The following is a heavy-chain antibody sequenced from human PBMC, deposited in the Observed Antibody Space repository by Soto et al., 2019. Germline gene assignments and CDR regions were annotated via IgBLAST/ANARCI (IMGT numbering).Heavy chain of an antibody. CDR3: ARDREIRGPDTVGYYFDY. J-gene: IGHJ4*02. D-gene: IGHD1-26*01. V-gene: IGHV3-30-3*01. Sequence: GGSLRLSCAASGFTFSSYAMHWVRQAPGKGLEWVAVISYDGSNKYYADSVKGRFTISRDNSKNTLYLQMNSLRAEDTAVYYCARDREIRGPDTVGYYFDYWGQGTLVTVSS. CDR2: ISYDGSNK. CDR1: GFTFSSYA.